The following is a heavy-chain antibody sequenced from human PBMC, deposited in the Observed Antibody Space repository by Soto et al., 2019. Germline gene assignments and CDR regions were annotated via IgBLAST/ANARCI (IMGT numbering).Heavy chain of an antibody. CDR3: ASGKEYCSGGSCYESDAFDI. Sequence: ASVKVSCKASGYTFTSYYMHWVRQAPGQGLEWMGIINPSGGSTSYAQKFQGRVTMTADTSTSTVYMELSSLRSEDTAVYYCASGKEYCSGGSCYESDAFDIWGQGTMVTVSS. CDR1: GYTFTSYY. CDR2: INPSGGST. V-gene: IGHV1-46*01. D-gene: IGHD2-15*01. J-gene: IGHJ3*02.